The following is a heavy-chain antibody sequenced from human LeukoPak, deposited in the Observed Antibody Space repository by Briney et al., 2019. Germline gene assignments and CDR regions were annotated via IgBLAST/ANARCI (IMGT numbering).Heavy chain of an antibody. D-gene: IGHD3-3*01. V-gene: IGHV3-23*01. Sequence: PGGSLRLSCAASGFTFSSYAMSWVRQAPGKGLEWVSAISGSGGSTYYADSAKGRFTISRDNSKNTLYLQMNSLRAEDTAVYYCAKGLYYDFWSGYLAYWGQGTLVTVSS. CDR3: AKGLYYDFWSGYLAY. CDR1: GFTFSSYA. CDR2: ISGSGGST. J-gene: IGHJ4*02.